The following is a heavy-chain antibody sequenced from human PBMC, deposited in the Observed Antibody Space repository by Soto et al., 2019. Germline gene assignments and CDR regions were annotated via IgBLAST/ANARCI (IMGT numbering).Heavy chain of an antibody. CDR2: ISYDGSNK. J-gene: IGHJ6*02. CDR3: ARDIVVVVAATNEALYYYYYYGMDV. D-gene: IGHD2-15*01. CDR1: GFTFSSYA. Sequence: GGSLRLSCAASGFTFSSYAMHWVRQAPGKGLEWVAVISYDGSNKYYADSVKGRFTISRDNSKNTLYLQMNSLRAEDTAVYYCARDIVVVVAATNEALYYYYYYGMDVWGQGTTVTVSS. V-gene: IGHV3-30-3*01.